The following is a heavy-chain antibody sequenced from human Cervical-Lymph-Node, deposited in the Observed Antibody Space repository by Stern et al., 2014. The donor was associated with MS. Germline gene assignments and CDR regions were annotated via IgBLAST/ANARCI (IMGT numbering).Heavy chain of an antibody. Sequence: VQLVESGAEVKKPGSSVRVSCKASGGTFSSFAISWVRQAPGHGLEWMGGIIPILDTANYAQKFQGRVTITADASTSTAYMELKSLRSDDTAVYYCASSVGELTPETVWGQGTTVTV. J-gene: IGHJ6*02. CDR2: IIPILDTA. V-gene: IGHV1-69*01. D-gene: IGHD3-10*01. CDR3: ASSVGELTPETV. CDR1: GGTFSSFA.